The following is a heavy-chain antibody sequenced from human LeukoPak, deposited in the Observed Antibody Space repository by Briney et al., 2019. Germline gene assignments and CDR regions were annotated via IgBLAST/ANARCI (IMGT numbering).Heavy chain of an antibody. CDR1: GGSISSSSYY. J-gene: IGHJ6*03. V-gene: IGHV4-39*01. CDR2: IYYSGST. D-gene: IGHD3-10*01. Sequence: SETLSLTCTVSGGSISSSSYYWGWIRQPPGKGLEWIGSIYYSGSTYYNPSLKSRVTISVDTSKNQLSLKLSSVTAADTAVYYCARPMVRGVIMKGYMDVWGKGTTVTISS. CDR3: ARPMVRGVIMKGYMDV.